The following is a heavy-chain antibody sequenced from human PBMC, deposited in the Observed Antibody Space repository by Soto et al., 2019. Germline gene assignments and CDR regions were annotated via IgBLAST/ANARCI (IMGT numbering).Heavy chain of an antibody. CDR3: ARLGYCSSATCKYYFYYYGMDV. CDR1: GFSFGSYS. J-gene: IGHJ6*02. Sequence: EGSLRLSCEASGFSFGSYSMNWVRQAPGKGLEWVSFISGRGTTTYYADSVRGRFTVSRDNAKNSLSLEVNSLRDEDTAVYYCARLGYCSSATCKYYFYYYGMDVWGQGTTVTVSS. V-gene: IGHV3-48*02. D-gene: IGHD2-2*01. CDR2: ISGRGTTT.